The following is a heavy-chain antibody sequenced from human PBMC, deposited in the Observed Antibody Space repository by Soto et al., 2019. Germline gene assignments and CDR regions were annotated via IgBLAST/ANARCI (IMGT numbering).Heavy chain of an antibody. CDR2: IGENPDIR. V-gene: IGHV3-23*01. CDR1: GFTFTNYA. D-gene: IGHD3-10*01. CDR3: AKWGPPDGLGSDFDH. Sequence: EVQLLESGGGLVQPGESLRLSCAASGFTFTNYAMDWVRQAPGKGLEWVSTIGENPDIRHYADSLKGRFTVSRDNSRNTTYLQINSLRSEDTAVYYCAKWGPPDGLGSDFDHWGQGAQVTVSS. J-gene: IGHJ5*02.